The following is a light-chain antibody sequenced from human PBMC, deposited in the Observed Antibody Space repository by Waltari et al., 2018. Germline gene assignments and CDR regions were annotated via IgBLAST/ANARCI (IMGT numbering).Light chain of an antibody. CDR1: QGRRNT. CDR3: QQYKNWPLYT. V-gene: IGKV3-15*01. J-gene: IGKJ2*01. Sequence: ASQGRRNTRPRFDQDPGQPPNGLSYIVSARATGVPARFSGSRSGTEFTLTISSLQTEDFAVYYGQQYKNWPLYTFGQGTKLEIK. CDR2: IVS.